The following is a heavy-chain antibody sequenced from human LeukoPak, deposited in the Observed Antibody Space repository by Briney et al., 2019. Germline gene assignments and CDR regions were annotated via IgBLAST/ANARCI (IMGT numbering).Heavy chain of an antibody. J-gene: IGHJ4*02. CDR3: AKDLHGGYSSDY. V-gene: IGHV3-30*02. Sequence: GGSLRLXCAASGFTFNNFGMHWVRQAPGKELEWVSFIGYEGVHKYYADSVKGRFTISKDNSKATLYLQMNSLRPEDTAVYYCAKDLHGGYSSDYWGQGTLVTVFS. CDR2: IGYEGVHK. CDR1: GFTFNNFG. D-gene: IGHD4-23*01.